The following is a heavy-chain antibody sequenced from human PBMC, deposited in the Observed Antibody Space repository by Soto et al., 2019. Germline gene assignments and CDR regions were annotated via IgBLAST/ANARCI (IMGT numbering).Heavy chain of an antibody. Sequence: EVQLVESGGGLVQPGGSLRLSCAGSALTASKNYMSWVRQPPGKGLEWVSVIYSGGTTYYADSVKDRFSISRDNSKSTLYLQMDNLRAGDTAVYYCARGGSGSDWDYSGMDVWGQGTTVTVPS. CDR3: ARGGSGSDWDYSGMDV. CDR2: IYSGGTT. V-gene: IGHV3-66*01. CDR1: ALTASKNY. D-gene: IGHD3-10*01. J-gene: IGHJ6*02.